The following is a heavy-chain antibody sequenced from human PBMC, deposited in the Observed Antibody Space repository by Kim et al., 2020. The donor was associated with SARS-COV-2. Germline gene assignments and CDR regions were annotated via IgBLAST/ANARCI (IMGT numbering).Heavy chain of an antibody. V-gene: IGHV1-2*04. J-gene: IGHJ6*02. CDR3: ASGLGDSGSPDYYGMDV. CDR2: INPNSGGT. CDR1: GYTFTGYY. Sequence: ASVKVSCKASGYTFTGYYMHWVRQAPGQGLEWMGWINPNSGGTNYAQKFQGWVTMTRDTSISTAYMELSRLRSDDTAVYYCASGLGDSGSPDYYGMDVWGQGTTVTVSS. D-gene: IGHD5-12*01.